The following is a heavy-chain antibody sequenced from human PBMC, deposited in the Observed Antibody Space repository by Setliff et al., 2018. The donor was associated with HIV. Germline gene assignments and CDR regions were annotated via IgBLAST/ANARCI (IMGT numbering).Heavy chain of an antibody. CDR2: IYPDDSDA. D-gene: IGHD6-6*01. CDR3: ARRPSSYNWFDP. V-gene: IGHV5-51*01. CDR1: GYIFSIYW. Sequence: GESLKISCQGSGYIFSIYWIGWVRQTPEKGLEWMGNIYPDDSDAEYNPSFEGHVTMSVDKSITTVYLQWTSLKSSDTAIYYCARRPSSYNWFDPWGQGTLVTVSS. J-gene: IGHJ5*02.